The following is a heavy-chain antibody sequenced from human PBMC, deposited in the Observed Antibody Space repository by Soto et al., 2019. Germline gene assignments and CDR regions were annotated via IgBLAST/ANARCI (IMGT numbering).Heavy chain of an antibody. CDR3: ASEGAGFGQ. J-gene: IGHJ4*02. CDR1: GFNFSVSS. CDR2: IRSKAKDYAT. D-gene: IGHD1-26*01. V-gene: IGHV3-73*01. Sequence: ESGGGLVQPGGSVKLSCAASGFNFSVSSMHWVRQASGKGLEWVGRIRSKAKDYATAYAESVKGRFAISRDDLKNTMYLQMSSLRTEDTVMYYCASEGAGFGQWGQGTLVTVSS.